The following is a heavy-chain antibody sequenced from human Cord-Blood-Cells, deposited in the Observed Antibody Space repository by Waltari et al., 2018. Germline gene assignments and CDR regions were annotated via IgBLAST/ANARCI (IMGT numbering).Heavy chain of an antibody. CDR1: GLTFSSYG. J-gene: IGHJ3*02. CDR3: ARGGYSSSSKAFDI. CDR2: IWYDGSNK. D-gene: IGHD6-6*01. Sequence: QVQLVESGGGVVQPGRSLRLSCAASGLTFSSYGMPWVRQAPGKGLEWVAGIWYDGSNKYYADSVKGRFTISRDNSKNTLYLQMNSLRAEDTAVYYCARGGYSSSSKAFDIWGQGTMVTVSS. V-gene: IGHV3-33*01.